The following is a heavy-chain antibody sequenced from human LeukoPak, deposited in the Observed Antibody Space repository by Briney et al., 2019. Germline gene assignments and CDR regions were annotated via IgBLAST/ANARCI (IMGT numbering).Heavy chain of an antibody. Sequence: SETLSLTCTVSGGSISSSSYYWGWIRQPPGKGLEWIGSIYYSGNTYYNPSLKSRVTISVDTSKNQFSLKLSSVTAADTAVYYCARDRWGGVANLLFDYWGQGTLVTVSS. CDR2: IYYSGNT. D-gene: IGHD3-16*01. CDR1: GGSISSSSYY. V-gene: IGHV4-39*07. CDR3: ARDRWGGVANLLFDY. J-gene: IGHJ4*02.